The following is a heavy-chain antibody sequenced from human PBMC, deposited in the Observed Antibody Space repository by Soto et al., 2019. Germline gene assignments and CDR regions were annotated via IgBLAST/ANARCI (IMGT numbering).Heavy chain of an antibody. CDR3: ARGLKRELLGFDY. J-gene: IGHJ4*02. CDR2: IYYSGST. CDR1: GGSISSYY. Sequence: QVQLQESGPGLVKPSETLSLTCTVSGGSISSYYWSWIRQPPGKGLEWIGYIYYSGSTNYNPSLKSRVTISVDTSKNQFSLKLSSVTAADTAVYYCARGLKRELLGFDYWGQGTLVTVSS. V-gene: IGHV4-59*01. D-gene: IGHD1-26*01.